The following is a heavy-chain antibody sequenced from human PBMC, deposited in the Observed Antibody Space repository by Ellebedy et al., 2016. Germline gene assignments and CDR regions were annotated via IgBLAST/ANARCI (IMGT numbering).Heavy chain of an antibody. Sequence: GESLKISCAASGFFFRDYSMSWIRQAPGKGLEWVSYISSSSSGIYYADSVKGRFTISRDNARSSLFLQMNSLRVEDTAVYYCARVRSYRAAAPWGQGTLVTVST. D-gene: IGHD6-13*01. J-gene: IGHJ5*02. V-gene: IGHV3-11*01. CDR1: GFFFRDYS. CDR2: ISSSSSGI. CDR3: ARVRSYRAAAP.